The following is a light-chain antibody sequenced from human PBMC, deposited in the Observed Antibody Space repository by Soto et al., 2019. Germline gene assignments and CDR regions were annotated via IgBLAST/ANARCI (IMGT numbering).Light chain of an antibody. CDR1: QPVRNNY. V-gene: IGKV3-20*01. CDR2: DAS. Sequence: EFVLTQSPGTLSLSPGERATLSCRASQPVRNNYLAWYQQKPGQAPRLLIYDASSRATGIPDRFSGGGSGTDFTLTISRLEPEDFAVYYCQQFSSYPLTFGGGTRWIS. J-gene: IGKJ4*01. CDR3: QQFSSYPLT.